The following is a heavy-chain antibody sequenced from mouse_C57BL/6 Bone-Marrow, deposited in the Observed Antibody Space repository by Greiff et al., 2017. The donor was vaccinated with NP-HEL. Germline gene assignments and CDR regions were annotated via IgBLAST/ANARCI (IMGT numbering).Heavy chain of an antibody. CDR1: GFNIKNTY. D-gene: IGHD3-2*02. Sequence: LVESVAELVRPGASVKLSCTASGFNIKNTYMHWVKQRPEQGLEWIGRIDPANGNTKYAPKFQGKATITADTSSNTAYLQLSSLTSEDTAIYYCADSSGYFYYAMDYWGQGTSVTVSS. CDR3: ADSSGYFYYAMDY. J-gene: IGHJ4*01. CDR2: IDPANGNT. V-gene: IGHV14-3*01.